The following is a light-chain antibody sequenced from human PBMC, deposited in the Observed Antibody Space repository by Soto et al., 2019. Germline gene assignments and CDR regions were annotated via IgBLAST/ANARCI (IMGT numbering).Light chain of an antibody. CDR1: QSVSSSY. V-gene: IGKV3-20*01. CDR3: QQYGSSLFT. Sequence: EIVLTQSPGTLSLSPGERATLSCRASQSVSSSYLAWYQQKPGQAPRLLIYGASSRATGLPDRFSGSGSGTDFTLTISRLEPEDVAVYYCQQYGSSLFTFGPGTKVDIK. J-gene: IGKJ3*01. CDR2: GAS.